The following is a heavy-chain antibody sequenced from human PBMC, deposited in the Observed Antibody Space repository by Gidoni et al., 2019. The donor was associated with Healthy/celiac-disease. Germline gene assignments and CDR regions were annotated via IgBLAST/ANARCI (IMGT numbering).Heavy chain of an antibody. Sequence: QVQLQESGPGLVKPSGTLSLTCADSGGSICRSNWWSWVRQPPGKGLEWIGEIYHSGSTNYNPSLKSRVTISVDKSKNQFSLKLSSVTAADTAVYYCARVVVAAAGKYYYYGMDVWGQGNTVTVSS. CDR3: ARVVVAAAGKYYYYGMDV. V-gene: IGHV4-4*02. CDR1: GGSICRSNW. D-gene: IGHD6-13*01. J-gene: IGHJ6*02. CDR2: IYHSGST.